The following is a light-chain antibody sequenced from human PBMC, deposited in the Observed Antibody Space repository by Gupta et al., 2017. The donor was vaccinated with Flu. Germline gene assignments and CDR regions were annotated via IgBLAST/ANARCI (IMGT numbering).Light chain of an antibody. CDR1: GPNIGSNT. V-gene: IGLV1-44*01. Sequence: SSLTQPPSASGTPGHRVTSSWSGRGPNIGSNTVNWYQQLPGKAPKLLIHDDNQRSSGVPDRFSASKSGTTASLAISGLQSEDEADYYCAAWDNRMGACVFGTGTRVTVV. J-gene: IGLJ1*01. CDR2: DDN. CDR3: AAWDNRMGACV.